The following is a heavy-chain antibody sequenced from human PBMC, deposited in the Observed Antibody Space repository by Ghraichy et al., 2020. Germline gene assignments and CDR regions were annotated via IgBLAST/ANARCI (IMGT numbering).Heavy chain of an antibody. CDR2: IFPNDEK. CDR1: GFSLSNPRMG. J-gene: IGHJ4*02. V-gene: IGHV2-26*01. D-gene: IGHD1-26*01. Sequence: SGPTLVKPTETLTLTCSVPGFSLSNPRMGVSWIRQPPGKALEWLAHIFPNDEKSYSTSLNSRLTISKDTSKSQVVLTMTHMDPVDTATYYCARTSVYSGTYEAFDYWGQGTLVTVSS. CDR3: ARTSVYSGTYEAFDY.